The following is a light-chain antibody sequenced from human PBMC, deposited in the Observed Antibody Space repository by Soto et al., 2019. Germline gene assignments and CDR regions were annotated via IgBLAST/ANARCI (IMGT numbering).Light chain of an antibody. V-gene: IGKV4-1*01. J-gene: IGKJ4*01. Sequence: DIVMTQSPDSLAVSLGERATINCKSSQSVLYSSNNKNYLAWYQQKPGQPPKLLIYWASTRESGVPDRFSGSGSGTDFTLTISSLQAEHVAVYYCQQYYSTLLTFGGGTKVDIK. CDR3: QQYYSTLLT. CDR1: QSVLYSSNNKNY. CDR2: WAS.